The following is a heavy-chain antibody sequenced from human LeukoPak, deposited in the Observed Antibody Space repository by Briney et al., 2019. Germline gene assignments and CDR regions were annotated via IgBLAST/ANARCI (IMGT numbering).Heavy chain of an antibody. V-gene: IGHV4-34*01. CDR2: INQSGRT. Sequence: SETLSLTCVVYGGSFSDYYWSWIRQPPGKGLEWIGDINQSGRTNYNPSLKSRVTISVDTSKNQFSLKLSSVTAADTAVYYCVRNFDYWGQGTLVSVSS. CDR1: GGSFSDYY. CDR3: VRNFDY. J-gene: IGHJ4*02.